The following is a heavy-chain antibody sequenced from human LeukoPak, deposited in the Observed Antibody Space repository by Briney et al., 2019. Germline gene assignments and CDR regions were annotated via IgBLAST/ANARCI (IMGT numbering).Heavy chain of an antibody. CDR3: AKDDDILTGYPDY. V-gene: IGHV3-21*01. CDR2: ISSSSSYI. Sequence: GGSLRLSCAASGFTFSSYSMNWVRQAPGKGLEWVSSISSSSSYIYYADSVKGRFTISRDNAKNSLYLQMNSLRAEDTAVYYCAKDDDILTGYPDYWGQGTLVTVSS. J-gene: IGHJ4*02. D-gene: IGHD3-9*01. CDR1: GFTFSSYS.